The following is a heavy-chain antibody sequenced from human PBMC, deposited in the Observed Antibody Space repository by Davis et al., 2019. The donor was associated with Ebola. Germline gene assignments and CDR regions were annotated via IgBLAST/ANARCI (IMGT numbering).Heavy chain of an antibody. CDR2: ISGSGGST. Sequence: GESLKISCAASGFTFSSYAMSWVRQAPGKGLEWVSAISGSGGSTYYADSVKGRFTISRDNSKNTLYLQMNSLRAEDTAVYYCARLGSSSFDYWGQGTLVTVSS. CDR3: ARLGSSSFDY. D-gene: IGHD6-6*01. V-gene: IGHV3-23*01. CDR1: GFTFSSYA. J-gene: IGHJ4*02.